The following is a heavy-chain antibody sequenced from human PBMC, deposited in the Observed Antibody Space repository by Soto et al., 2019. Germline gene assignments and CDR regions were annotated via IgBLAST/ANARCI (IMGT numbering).Heavy chain of an antibody. CDR1: GFTFSNAW. V-gene: IGHV3-15*07. D-gene: IGHD3-3*01. CDR3: TTDVRFLEWLFNY. Sequence: EVQLVESGGGLVKPGGSLRLSCAASGFTFSNAWMNWVRQAPGKGLEWVGRIKSKTDGGTTDHAAPVKGRFTISRDDSKNTLYLQMNSLKTEDTAVYYCTTDVRFLEWLFNYWGQGTLVTVSS. J-gene: IGHJ4*02. CDR2: IKSKTDGGTT.